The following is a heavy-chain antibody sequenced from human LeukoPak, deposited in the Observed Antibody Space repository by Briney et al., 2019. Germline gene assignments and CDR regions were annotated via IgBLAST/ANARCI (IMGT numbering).Heavy chain of an antibody. Sequence: SETLSLTCTVSGSSIISDTYFWTWIGQPPGKGLECIAIINYSATTYYNPSLRSRVTISVDTSNNQVSLMLRSVTAADTAIYYCARHKAHSDWFDPWGPGTLVTVSS. CDR1: GSSIISDTYF. CDR3: ARHKAHSDWFDP. V-gene: IGHV4-39*01. D-gene: IGHD2-15*01. J-gene: IGHJ5*02. CDR2: INYSATT.